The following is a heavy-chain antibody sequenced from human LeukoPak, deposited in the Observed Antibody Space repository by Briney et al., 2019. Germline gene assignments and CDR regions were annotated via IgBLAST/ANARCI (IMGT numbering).Heavy chain of an antibody. D-gene: IGHD6-19*01. CDR2: TYYSGST. CDR3: ARGWYFDY. V-gene: IGHV4-59*08. CDR1: GGSISSYY. Sequence: SETLSLTCTVSGGSISSYYWSWIRQPPGKGLEWIGYTYYSGSTNYNPSLKSRVTISVDTSKNQFSLKLSSVTAADTAVYYCARGWYFDYWGQGTLVTVSS. J-gene: IGHJ4*02.